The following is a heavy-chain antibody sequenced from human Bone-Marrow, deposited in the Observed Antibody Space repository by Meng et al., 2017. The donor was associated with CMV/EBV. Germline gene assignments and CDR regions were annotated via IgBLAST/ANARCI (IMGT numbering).Heavy chain of an antibody. CDR1: GGSFSGYY. Sequence: QVQLQQWGAGLLKPSETLSLTCAVYGGSFSGYYWSWIRQPPGKGLEWIGSVYYNGNTYYNPSFKSRVFISVDTSNNQFSLRLTSVTAADTATYYCARAYGDYGDAFDYWGQGTLVTVSS. V-gene: IGHV4-34*01. CDR2: VYYNGNT. CDR3: ARAYGDYGDAFDY. J-gene: IGHJ4*02. D-gene: IGHD4-17*01.